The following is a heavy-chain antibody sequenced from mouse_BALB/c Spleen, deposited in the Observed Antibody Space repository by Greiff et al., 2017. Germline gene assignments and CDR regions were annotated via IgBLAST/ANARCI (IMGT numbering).Heavy chain of an antibody. CDR1: GFTFSSFG. V-gene: IGHV5-17*02. Sequence: EVQRVESGGGLVQPGGSRKLSCAASGFTFSSFGMHWVRQAPEKGLEWVAYISSGSSTIYYADTVKGRFTISRDNPKNTLFLQMTSLRSEDTAMYYCARPYYGSSPEGFAYWGQGTLVTVSA. D-gene: IGHD1-1*01. CDR2: ISSGSSTI. CDR3: ARPYYGSSPEGFAY. J-gene: IGHJ3*01.